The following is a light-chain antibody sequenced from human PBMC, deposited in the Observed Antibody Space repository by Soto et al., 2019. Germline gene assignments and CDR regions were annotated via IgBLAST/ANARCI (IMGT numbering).Light chain of an antibody. CDR1: QNLTYSY. Sequence: DIVLTQSPGTLSLSPGERATLSCRASQNLTYSYSAWYQQKPGQAPRLLIYASSIRATGVPDRFSGSVSGTEFSLTISRLEPEDFAVYYCQHHGTSPQNPFGQGTNLEIK. CDR3: QHHGTSPQNP. V-gene: IGKV3-20*01. CDR2: ASS. J-gene: IGKJ2*01.